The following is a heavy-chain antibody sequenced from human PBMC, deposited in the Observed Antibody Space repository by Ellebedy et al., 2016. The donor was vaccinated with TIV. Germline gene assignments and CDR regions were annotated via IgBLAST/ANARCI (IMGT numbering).Heavy chain of an antibody. CDR1: GDSVSSNSAV. D-gene: IGHD3-10*01. J-gene: IGHJ5*02. Sequence: SQTLSLTXPISGDSVSSNSAVWNWIRQSPSRGLEWLGRTYYRSKWYDEYAVSVRGRITINPDTSKNQFSLHLNSVTPEDTAVYYCAREGTMIRGIRNWFDAWGQGTLVTVSS. V-gene: IGHV6-1*01. CDR3: AREGTMIRGIRNWFDA. CDR2: TYYRSKWYD.